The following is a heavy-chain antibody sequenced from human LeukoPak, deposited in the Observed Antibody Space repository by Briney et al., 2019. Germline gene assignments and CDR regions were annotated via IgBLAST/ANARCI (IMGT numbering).Heavy chain of an antibody. CDR3: ARMVVVSWFDP. CDR2: VYYTGTT. J-gene: IGHJ5*02. D-gene: IGHD3-10*01. CDR1: GGSIRSYH. V-gene: IGHV4-59*12. Sequence: PSETLSLTCTVSGGSIRSYHWSWIRQPPGKGLEWIGCVYYTGTTNYNPSLKSRVSISVDTSKNQFSLKLSSVTAADTAVYYCARMVVVSWFDPWGQGTLVTVSS.